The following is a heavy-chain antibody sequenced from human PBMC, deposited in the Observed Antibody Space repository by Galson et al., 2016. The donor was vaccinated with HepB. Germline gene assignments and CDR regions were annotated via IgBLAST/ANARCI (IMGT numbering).Heavy chain of an antibody. D-gene: IGHD3-16*01. V-gene: IGHV3-7*01. CDR2: IKQDGSEK. Sequence: SLRLSCAASGFTFSSYWMSWVRQAPGKGLEWVAHIKQDGSEKSYVDSVKGRFTISRDNAKNSLHMQMISLRAEDTAMYYCASEGAGGFMLWGQGTMVTVSS. CDR3: ASEGAGGFML. J-gene: IGHJ3*01. CDR1: GFTFSSYW.